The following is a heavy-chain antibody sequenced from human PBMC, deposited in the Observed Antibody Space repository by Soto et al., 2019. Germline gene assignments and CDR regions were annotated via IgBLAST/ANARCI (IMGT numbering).Heavy chain of an antibody. CDR3: AKGYCSSTSCHSRNGMDV. V-gene: IGHV3-23*01. J-gene: IGHJ6*02. Sequence: GGSLRLSCAASGFTFSSYAMRWVRQAPGKGLEWVSAISGSGGSTYYADSVKGRFTISRVNSKNTLYLQMNSLRAEDTAVYYCAKGYCSSTSCHSRNGMDVWGQGTTVTVSS. CDR2: ISGSGGST. CDR1: GFTFSSYA. D-gene: IGHD2-2*01.